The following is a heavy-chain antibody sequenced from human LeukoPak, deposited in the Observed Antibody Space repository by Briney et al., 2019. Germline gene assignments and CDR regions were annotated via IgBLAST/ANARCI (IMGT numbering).Heavy chain of an antibody. D-gene: IGHD5-12*01. Sequence: ASVKVSCKTSGYTFSNYGVSWVRQAPGQGLEWMGWISAYNNNTKYAQKFQGRVTMTTNTSTSTAYMELRSLRSDDTAVYYCARVGDYSGYDYLNWFDPWGQGTLVTVSS. CDR3: ARVGDYSGYDYLNWFDP. CDR1: GYTFSNYG. J-gene: IGHJ5*02. CDR2: ISAYNNNT. V-gene: IGHV1-18*01.